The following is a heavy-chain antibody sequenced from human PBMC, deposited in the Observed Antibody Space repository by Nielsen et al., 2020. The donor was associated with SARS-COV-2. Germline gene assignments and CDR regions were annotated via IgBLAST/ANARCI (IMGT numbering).Heavy chain of an antibody. J-gene: IGHJ4*02. V-gene: IGHV3-11*01. CDR2: ISSSGNPI. CDR3: ARTLGADFDY. CDR1: GFTFSDYY. Sequence: GESLKISCEASGFTFSDYYMSWIRQAPGKGLEWVSYISSSGNPIYYADSVKGRFTISRDNAKNSLYLQMRGLRAEDTAVYYCARTLGADFDYWGQGTLVTVSS.